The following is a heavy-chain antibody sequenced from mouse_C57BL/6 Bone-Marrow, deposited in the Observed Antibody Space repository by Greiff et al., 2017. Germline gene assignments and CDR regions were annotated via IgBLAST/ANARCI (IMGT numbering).Heavy chain of an antibody. Sequence: QVQLQQPGAELVMPGASVKLSCKASGYTFTSYWMHWVKQRPGQGLEWIGEIDPSDSYTNYNQKFKGKSTLTVDKSSSTAYMQLSSLTSEDSAVXYCARTHAMDYWGQGTSVTVSS. CDR3: ARTHAMDY. J-gene: IGHJ4*01. V-gene: IGHV1-69*01. CDR2: IDPSDSYT. CDR1: GYTFTSYW.